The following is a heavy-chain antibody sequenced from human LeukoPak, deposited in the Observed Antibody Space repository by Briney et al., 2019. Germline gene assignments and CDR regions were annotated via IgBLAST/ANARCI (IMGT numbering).Heavy chain of an antibody. D-gene: IGHD3-3*01. J-gene: IGHJ4*02. CDR2: IYYSGST. CDR1: GGSISSGDYY. Sequence: SETLSLTCTVSGGSISSGDYYWSWIRQPPGKGLEWIGYIYYSGSTYYNPSLKSRVTISVDTSKNQFSLKLSSVTAADTAEYYCARGLGSYYDFWSGYSGSTTFDYWGQGTLVTVSS. CDR3: ARGLGSYYDFWSGYSGSTTFDY. V-gene: IGHV4-30-4*01.